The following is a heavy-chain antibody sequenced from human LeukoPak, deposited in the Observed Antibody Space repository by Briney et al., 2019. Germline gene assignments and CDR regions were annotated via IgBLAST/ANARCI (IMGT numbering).Heavy chain of an antibody. CDR3: ARAGRGTSSRALDY. CDR2: INDSGST. V-gene: IGHV4-34*01. J-gene: IGHJ4*02. Sequence: SETVSLTCAISGGSFTDYYWSWIRQPPGKGLEWIGDINDSGSTNSSPSLKSRVVISLDTSKSQLSLKLSPVTAADTATYFCARAGRGTSSRALDYWGQGTLVTVSS. CDR1: GGSFTDYY. D-gene: IGHD1-1*01.